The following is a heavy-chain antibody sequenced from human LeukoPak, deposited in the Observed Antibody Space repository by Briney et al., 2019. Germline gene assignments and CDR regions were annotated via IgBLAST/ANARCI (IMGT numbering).Heavy chain of an antibody. CDR3: ASLGSRGGDGSRGFDY. J-gene: IGHJ4*02. Sequence: GGSLRLSCTASGLTFSNYAMSWVRQAPAKGLEWVAGIDQSGGYIHYADSVKGRFTISRDNSKNTLHLQMSSLRAEDTAVYYCASLGSRGGDGSRGFDYWGQGTLVTVSS. V-gene: IGHV3-23*01. CDR1: GLTFSNYA. D-gene: IGHD2-21*02. CDR2: IDQSGGYI.